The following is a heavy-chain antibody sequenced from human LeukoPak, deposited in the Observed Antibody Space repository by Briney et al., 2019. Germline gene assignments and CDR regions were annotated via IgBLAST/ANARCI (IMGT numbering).Heavy chain of an antibody. Sequence: GGSLRLSCAASGFTFSSYAMSWVRQAPGKGLEWVSAISGSGGSTYYADSVKGRFTISRDNSENTLYLQMNSLRAEDTAVYYCAKVEQWLGASGSGIDYWGQGTLVTVSS. J-gene: IGHJ4*02. CDR3: AKVEQWLGASGSGIDY. CDR2: ISGSGGST. V-gene: IGHV3-23*01. CDR1: GFTFSSYA. D-gene: IGHD6-19*01.